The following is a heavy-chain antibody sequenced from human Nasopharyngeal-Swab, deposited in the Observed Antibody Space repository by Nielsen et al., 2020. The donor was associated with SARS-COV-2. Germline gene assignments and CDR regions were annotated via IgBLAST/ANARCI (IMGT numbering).Heavy chain of an antibody. J-gene: IGHJ6*02. D-gene: IGHD6-19*01. Sequence: SETLSLTCTVSGGSVSSGSYYWSWIRQPPGKGLEWIGYIYYSGSTNYNPSLKSRVTISVDTSKNQFSLKLSSVTAADTAVYYCAGDHPGWFYGMDVWGQGTTVTVSS. CDR2: IYYSGST. V-gene: IGHV4-61*01. CDR3: AGDHPGWFYGMDV. CDR1: GGSVSSGSYY.